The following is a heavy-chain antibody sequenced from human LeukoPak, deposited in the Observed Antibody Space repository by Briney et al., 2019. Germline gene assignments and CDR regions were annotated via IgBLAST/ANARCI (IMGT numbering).Heavy chain of an antibody. V-gene: IGHV4-4*07. CDR1: GGSISSYY. J-gene: IGHJ4*02. CDR3: ARGRYDFWSGYYLDY. CDR2: IYTSGST. D-gene: IGHD3-3*01. Sequence: SETLSLTCTVSGGSISSYYWSWIRQPAGKGLEWIGRIYTSGSTNYNPSLKSRVTMSVDTSKNQFSLKLSSVTAADTAVHYCARGRYDFWSGYYLDYWGQGTLVTVSS.